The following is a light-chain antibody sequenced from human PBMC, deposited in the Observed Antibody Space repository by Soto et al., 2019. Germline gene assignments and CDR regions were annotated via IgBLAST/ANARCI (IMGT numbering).Light chain of an antibody. CDR1: GSTIGNNY. V-gene: IGLV1-51*01. J-gene: IGLJ2*01. CDR3: ETWDSSLSAVV. CDR2: DNN. Sequence: QSVLTQPPSVSAAPGQKVTISCSGSGSTIGNNYVFWYQHLPGTAPKLLIYDNNKRPSGIPDRFSGSKSGTSATLGITGLQTGDEADYYCETWDSSLSAVVFGGGTKLTVL.